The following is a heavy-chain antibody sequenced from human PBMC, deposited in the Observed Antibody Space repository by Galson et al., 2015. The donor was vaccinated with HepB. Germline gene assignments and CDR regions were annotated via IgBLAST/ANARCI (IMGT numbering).Heavy chain of an antibody. D-gene: IGHD1-14*01. V-gene: IGHV4-59*01. CDR1: DASISIYY. J-gene: IGHJ6*03. Sequence: SETLSLTCTVSDASISIYYWSWIRQPPGKGLQWLGYIYYSGSTSYNPSLKSRVTISVDTSKNQFSLKLRSVTAADTAVFYCARVYNGNHYHYMDVWGKGTTVTVSS. CDR3: ARVYNGNHYHYMDV. CDR2: IYYSGST.